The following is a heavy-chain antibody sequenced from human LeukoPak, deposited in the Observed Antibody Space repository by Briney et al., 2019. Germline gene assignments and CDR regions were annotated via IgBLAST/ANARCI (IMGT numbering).Heavy chain of an antibody. CDR3: ARRDPFDY. V-gene: IGHV3-7*01. CDR1: GFTFSSYW. J-gene: IGHJ4*02. Sequence: GGSLRLSCAASGFTFSSYWMSWVRQAPGKGLEWVANIKQDGSEKYCVDSVKGRFTISRNNAANSLYLQMNNLRDEDTAVYYCARRDPFDYWGQGTMVTVSS. CDR2: IKQDGSEK.